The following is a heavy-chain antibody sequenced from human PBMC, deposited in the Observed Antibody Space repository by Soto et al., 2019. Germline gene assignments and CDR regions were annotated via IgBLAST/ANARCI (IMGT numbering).Heavy chain of an antibody. Sequence: SGPTLVNPTETLTLTWPVSGFSLSNARMGVSWIRQPPGKALEWLAHIFSNDEKSYSTSLKSRLTISKDTSKSQVVLTMTNMDPVDTATYYCARMREVVPAEGDYYYYMDVWGKGTTVTVSS. V-gene: IGHV2-26*01. CDR2: IFSNDEK. J-gene: IGHJ6*03. D-gene: IGHD2-2*01. CDR1: GFSLSNARMG. CDR3: ARMREVVPAEGDYYYYMDV.